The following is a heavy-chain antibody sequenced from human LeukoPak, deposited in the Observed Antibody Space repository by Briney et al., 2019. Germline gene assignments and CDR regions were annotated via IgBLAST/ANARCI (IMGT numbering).Heavy chain of an antibody. CDR3: ARVARGGGSYSGGSDY. CDR1: GYSFTNYW. CDR2: IFPGDSDT. D-gene: IGHD1-26*01. J-gene: IGHJ4*02. Sequence: GEPLKISCKGSGYSFTNYWIGWVRQMPGKGLEWMGIIFPGDSDTRYSPSFQGQVTISADRSISTAYLQWSSLKASDTAMYYCARVARGGGSYSGGSDYWGQGTLVTVSS. V-gene: IGHV5-51*01.